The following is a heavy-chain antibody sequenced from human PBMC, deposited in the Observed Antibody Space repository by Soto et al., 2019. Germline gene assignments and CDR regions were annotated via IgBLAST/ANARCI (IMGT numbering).Heavy chain of an antibody. J-gene: IGHJ4*02. Sequence: EVQLSESGGGLVQPGGTLRLSGAASGFIFSNYAMNWVRQAPGKGLEWVSAVGGNGLDTYYADSVKGRFTISRDNSKNTLYLQMNSLRAEDTAVYYCAGRTGYPFDYWGQGTLVTVSS. D-gene: IGHD3-9*01. CDR2: VGGNGLDT. V-gene: IGHV3-23*01. CDR3: AGRTGYPFDY. CDR1: GFIFSNYA.